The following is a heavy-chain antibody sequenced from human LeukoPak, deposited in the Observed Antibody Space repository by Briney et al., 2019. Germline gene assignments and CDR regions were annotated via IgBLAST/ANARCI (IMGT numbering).Heavy chain of an antibody. CDR1: GFTFSSYA. D-gene: IGHD2-2*02. V-gene: IGHV3-23*01. J-gene: IGHJ4*02. Sequence: GGSLRLSCAASGFTFSSYAMSWVRQAPGKGLEWVSAISGSGGSTYYADSVKGRFIISRDNSKNTLYLQMNSLRAEDTAVYYCAKARPAAIRGYYFDYWGQGTLVTVSS. CDR3: AKARPAAIRGYYFDY. CDR2: ISGSGGST.